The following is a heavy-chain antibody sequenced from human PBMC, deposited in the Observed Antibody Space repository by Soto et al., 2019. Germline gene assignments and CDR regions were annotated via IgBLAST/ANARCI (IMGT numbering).Heavy chain of an antibody. CDR1: GFTFSGYA. J-gene: IGHJ4*02. CDR3: AKRDFWSGSPSPYYLNY. CDR2: ISGGGGNT. V-gene: IGHV3-23*01. D-gene: IGHD3-3*01. Sequence: PGGSLRLSCAASGFTFSGYAMTWVRQAPGKGLEWILSISGGGGNTYHADSVKGRFTISRDNSKNTLYLQMNGLRAEDTAVYYCAKRDFWSGSPSPYYLNYWGQGTLVTVSS.